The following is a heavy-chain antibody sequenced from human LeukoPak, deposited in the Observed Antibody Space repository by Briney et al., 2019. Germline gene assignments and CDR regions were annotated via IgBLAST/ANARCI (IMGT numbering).Heavy chain of an antibody. CDR3: ARVGRNYSPAEF. D-gene: IGHD1-7*01. Sequence: SVKVSCKASGGTFSSYAISWVRQAPGQGLEWMGGIIPIFGTANYAQKFQGRVTITADKSTSTAYMELSSLRSEDTAVYYCARVGRNYSPAEFWGQGTLVTVSS. V-gene: IGHV1-69*06. J-gene: IGHJ4*02. CDR1: GGTFSSYA. CDR2: IIPIFGTA.